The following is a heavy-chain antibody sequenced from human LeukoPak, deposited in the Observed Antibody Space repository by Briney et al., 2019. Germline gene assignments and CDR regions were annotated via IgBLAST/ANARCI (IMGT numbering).Heavy chain of an antibody. CDR3: ARDQGCSSTSCYDHWFDP. CDR1: GFTFSSYS. CDR2: ISSSSSYI. D-gene: IGHD2-2*01. Sequence: KPGGSLRLSCAASGFTFSSYSMNWVRRAPGKGLEWVSSISSSSSYIYYADSVKGRFTISRDNAKNSLYLQMNSLRAEDTAVYYCARDQGCSSTSCYDHWFDPWGQGTLVTVSS. J-gene: IGHJ5*02. V-gene: IGHV3-21*01.